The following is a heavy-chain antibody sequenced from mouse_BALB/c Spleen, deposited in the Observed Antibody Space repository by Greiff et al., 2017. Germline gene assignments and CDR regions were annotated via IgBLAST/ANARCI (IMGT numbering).Heavy chain of an antibody. CDR1: GFTFSSYA. CDR3: ARDKWASLLRLRWFAY. Sequence: EVKLVESGGGLVKPGGSLKLSCAASGFTFSSYAMSWVRQSPEKRLEWVAEISSGGSYTYYPDTVTGRFTISRGNAKNTLYLEMSSLRSEDTAMYYCARDKWASLLRLRWFAYWGQGTLVTVSA. V-gene: IGHV5-9-4*01. D-gene: IGHD1-2*01. CDR2: ISSGGSYT. J-gene: IGHJ3*01.